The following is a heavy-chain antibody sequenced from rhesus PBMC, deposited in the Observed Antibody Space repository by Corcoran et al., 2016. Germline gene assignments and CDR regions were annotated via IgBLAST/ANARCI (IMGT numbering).Heavy chain of an antibody. D-gene: IGHD1-26*01. CDR2: IYGSGSST. CDR1: GGSISSSY. J-gene: IGHJ5-1*01. CDR3: ASDPNYGLNV. V-gene: IGHV4-169*02. Sequence: QLQLQESGPGLVKPSETLSVTCAVSGGSISSSYWSWIRQAPGKGLEWIGYIYGSGSSTHYNPPPKSRVTLSVDTSKNQLALKLSSVTAADTAVYYCASDPNYGLNVWGPGVLVTVSS.